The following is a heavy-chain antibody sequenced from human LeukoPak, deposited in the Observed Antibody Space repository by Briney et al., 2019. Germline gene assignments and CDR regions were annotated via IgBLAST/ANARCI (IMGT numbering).Heavy chain of an antibody. CDR2: IKQDGSEK. J-gene: IGHJ3*02. D-gene: IGHD2-15*01. Sequence: GGSLRLSCAASGFTFISYWMSWVRQAPGKGLEWVANIKQDGSEKYYVDSVKGRFTISRDNAKNSLYLQMNSLRAEATAVYYCASQQEWQLPSAFDIWGQGTMVTVPS. V-gene: IGHV3-7*05. CDR1: GFTFISYW. CDR3: ASQQEWQLPSAFDI.